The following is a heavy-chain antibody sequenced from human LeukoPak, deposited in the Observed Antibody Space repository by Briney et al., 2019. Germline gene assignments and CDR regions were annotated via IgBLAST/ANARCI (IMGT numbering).Heavy chain of an antibody. V-gene: IGHV4-39*01. D-gene: IGHD3-10*01. CDR3: ARWGLYYYGSGIDY. CDR2: IYYSGST. CDR1: GGSISSSSYY. J-gene: IGHJ4*02. Sequence: SETLSLTCTVSGGSISSSSYYWGWIRQPPGKGQEWIGSIYYSGSTYYNPSLKSRVTISVDTSKNQFSLKLSSVTAADTAVYYCARWGLYYYGSGIDYWGQGTLVTVSS.